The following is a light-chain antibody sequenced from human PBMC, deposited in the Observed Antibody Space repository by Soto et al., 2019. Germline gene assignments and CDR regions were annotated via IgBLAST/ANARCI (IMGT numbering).Light chain of an antibody. CDR1: SSDVGGYNY. CDR3: CSYAGSCHFV. Sequence: QSALTQPRSVSGSPGQSVTISCTGTSSDVGGYNYVSWYQQHPGKAPKLMIYDVSKRPSGVPDRFSGSKSGNTASLTISGLQAEDEADYYCCSYAGSCHFVFGTGTKVTVL. J-gene: IGLJ1*01. CDR2: DVS. V-gene: IGLV2-11*01.